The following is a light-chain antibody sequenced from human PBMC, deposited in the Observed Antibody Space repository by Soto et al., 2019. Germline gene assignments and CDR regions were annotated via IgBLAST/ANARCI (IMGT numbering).Light chain of an antibody. V-gene: IGKV1-5*03. Sequence: DLQMTQSPSILSASVGDRVTITCRASQSISSWLAWYQQKPGKAPKILIYKASSLESGVPSRFSGSGSGTEFTLTISSLQPNDFATYYCQQYNGYRWTFGQGTKVDIK. CDR2: KAS. J-gene: IGKJ1*01. CDR3: QQYNGYRWT. CDR1: QSISSW.